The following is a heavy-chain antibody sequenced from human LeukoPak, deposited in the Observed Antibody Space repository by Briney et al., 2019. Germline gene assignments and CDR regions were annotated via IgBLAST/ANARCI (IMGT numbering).Heavy chain of an antibody. V-gene: IGHV3-21*01. CDR1: GFTFSSYS. CDR2: ISSSSSYI. CDR3: AKESGNYYYYYMDV. J-gene: IGHJ6*03. Sequence: MSGGPLRLSCAASGFTFSSYSMNWVRQAPGKGLEWVSSISSSSSYIYYADSVKGRFTISRDNAKNTLYLQMNSLRAEDTAVYYCAKESGNYYYYYMDVWGKGTTVTISS.